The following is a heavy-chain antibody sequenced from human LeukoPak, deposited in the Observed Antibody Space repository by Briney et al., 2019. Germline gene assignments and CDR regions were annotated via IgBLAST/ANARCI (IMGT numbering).Heavy chain of an antibody. CDR1: GFTFSSYW. CDR3: VRANGYCSGGSCPGY. Sequence: GGSLRLSCAASGFTFSSYWMSWVRQAPGKGLEWVSVIYSGGFTYYADSVKGRFTISRDNSKNTLYLQMNSLRAEDTAVYYCVRANGYCSGGSCPGYWGPGTLVTVSS. J-gene: IGHJ4*02. V-gene: IGHV3-66*01. D-gene: IGHD2-15*01. CDR2: IYSGGFT.